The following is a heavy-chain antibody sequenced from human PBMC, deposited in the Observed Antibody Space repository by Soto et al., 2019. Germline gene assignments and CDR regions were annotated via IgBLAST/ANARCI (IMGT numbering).Heavy chain of an antibody. V-gene: IGHV4-34*03. J-gene: IGHJ4*02. CDR2: INHSGST. D-gene: IGHD3-22*01. CDR3: NTKYRGYQSY. CDR1: GGSFSGYY. Sequence: PSETLSLTCAVYGGSFSGYYWSWIRQPPGKGLEWIGEINHSGSTNYNPSLKSRVTISVDTSKNQFSLKLSSVTAADTAVYYCNTKYRGYQSYWGQGTLVTVSS.